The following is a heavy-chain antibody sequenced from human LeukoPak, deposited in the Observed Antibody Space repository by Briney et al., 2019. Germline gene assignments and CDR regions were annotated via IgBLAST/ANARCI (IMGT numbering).Heavy chain of an antibody. J-gene: IGHJ4*02. CDR3: AKALDGSPDYFDY. D-gene: IGHD1-26*01. CDR1: GFTFNSYG. V-gene: IGHV3-23*01. Sequence: GGSLRLSCAASGFTFNSYGMSWVRQAPGKGLEWVSAISGSGGSTYYADSVKGRFTISRDNSKNTLYLQMNSLRAEDTAVYYCAKALDGSPDYFDYWGQGTLVTVSS. CDR2: ISGSGGST.